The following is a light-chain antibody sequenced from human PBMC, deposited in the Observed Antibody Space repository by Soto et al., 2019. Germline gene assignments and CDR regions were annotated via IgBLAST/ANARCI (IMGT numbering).Light chain of an antibody. V-gene: IGKV3-15*01. CDR3: QQYDKWPPIT. CDR1: QSVSSSY. J-gene: IGKJ5*01. CDR2: GAS. Sequence: EIVLPQSPGTLSLSPGERATLSCRASQSVSSSYLAWYQQKPGQAPRLLIYGASTRAPGIPARFSGSGSGTEFTLAISSLQPENFAIYFCQQYDKWPPITFGQGTRLEIK.